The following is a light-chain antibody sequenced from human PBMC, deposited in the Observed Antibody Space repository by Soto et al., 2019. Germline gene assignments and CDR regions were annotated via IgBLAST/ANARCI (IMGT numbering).Light chain of an antibody. CDR3: QQSYSTPRT. V-gene: IGKV4-1*01. Sequence: DIVMTQSPDSLAVSLGERATINCKSSQSVLYSSNKKNYLSWYQQKSGQSPKVLIYWASTRESGVPDRVSGSGSGTDFTLTISRLQAEDAAVYYCQQSYSTPRTFGQGTKVEIK. J-gene: IGKJ1*01. CDR1: QSVLYSSNKKNY. CDR2: WAS.